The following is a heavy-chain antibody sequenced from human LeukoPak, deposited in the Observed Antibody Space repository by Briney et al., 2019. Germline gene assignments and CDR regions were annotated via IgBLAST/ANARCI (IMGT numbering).Heavy chain of an antibody. V-gene: IGHV4-39*07. CDR3: ARLSRVRGVDY. D-gene: IGHD3-10*01. J-gene: IGHJ4*02. CDR2: IYYSDLT. CDR1: GGSISSSRYW. Sequence: PSETLSLTCTVSGGSISSSRYWWGWIRQPPGKGPEWIGSIYYSDLTYYNPSLESRVTMSLDTSKNQFSLKLSSVTAADTAVYYCARLSRVRGVDYWGQGTLVTVSS.